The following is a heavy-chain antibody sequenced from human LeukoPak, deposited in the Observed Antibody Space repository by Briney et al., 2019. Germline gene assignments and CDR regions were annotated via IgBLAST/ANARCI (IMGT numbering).Heavy chain of an antibody. D-gene: IGHD3-22*01. V-gene: IGHV4-39*01. CDR2: IFFTGST. CDR1: GGSITSGNYY. J-gene: IGHJ3*02. CDR3: ARQIASSGYLPWAFDI. Sequence: PSETLSLTCTVSGGSITSGNYYWGWIRQPPGKGLEWIGDIFFTGSTYYSPSLKSRVTISVGMSTTQFSLKLTSVTAADTAVYYCARQIASSGYLPWAFDIWGQGTVVTVSS.